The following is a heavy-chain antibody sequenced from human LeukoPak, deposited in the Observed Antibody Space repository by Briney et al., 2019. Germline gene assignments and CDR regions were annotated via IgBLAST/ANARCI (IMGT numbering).Heavy chain of an antibody. CDR3: ARMDCSSTSCYYYYYMDV. Sequence: SETLSLTCTVSGGSISSSSYYWGWMRQPPGKGLEWVGYIYYSGSTNYNRSLKSRVTISVDTSKNQFSLKLSSVTAADTAVYYCARMDCSSTSCYYYYYMDVWGKGTTVTVSS. CDR2: IYYSGST. D-gene: IGHD2-2*01. V-gene: IGHV4-61*05. J-gene: IGHJ6*03. CDR1: GGSISSSSYY.